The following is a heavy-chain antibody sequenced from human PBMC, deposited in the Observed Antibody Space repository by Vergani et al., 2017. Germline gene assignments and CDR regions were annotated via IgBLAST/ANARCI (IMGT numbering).Heavy chain of an antibody. V-gene: IGHV1-46*01. D-gene: IGHD6-13*01. Sequence: QVQLVQSGAEVKKPGASVKVSCKASGYTFTSYYMHWVRQAPGQGLEWMGIINPSGGSTSYAQKFQGRVTMTRDTSTSTAYMELRSLRSDDTAVYYCASSIAAAGTFDYWGQGTLVTVSS. J-gene: IGHJ4*02. CDR2: INPSGGST. CDR3: ASSIAAAGTFDY. CDR1: GYTFTSYY.